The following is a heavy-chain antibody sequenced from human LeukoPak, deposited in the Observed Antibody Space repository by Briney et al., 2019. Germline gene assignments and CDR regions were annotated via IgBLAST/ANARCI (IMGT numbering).Heavy chain of an antibody. CDR2: ITGCGDTI. J-gene: IGHJ4*02. Sequence: GGSLRLSCSASGFTFSSYEMNWVRQAPGKGLEWILYITGCGDTIYYADSVKGRFTISRDNAKNSLFLQMNSLTADDTAVYYCARERTTIVSGTTIGAYWGQGTLVTVSS. CDR3: ARERTTIVSGTTIGAY. CDR1: GFTFSSYE. D-gene: IGHD2/OR15-2a*01. V-gene: IGHV3-48*03.